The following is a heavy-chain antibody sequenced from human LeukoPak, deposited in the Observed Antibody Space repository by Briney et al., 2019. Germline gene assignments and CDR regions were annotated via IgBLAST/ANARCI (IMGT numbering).Heavy chain of an antibody. J-gene: IGHJ2*01. CDR1: GGSISSTSYS. CDR3: ARSGYYYDSSGYPHWYFDL. CDR2: IYTSGST. Sequence: KASETLSLTCTVSGGSISSTSYSWGWIRQPPGKGLEWIGRIYTSGSTNYNPSLKSRVTISVDTSKNQFSLKLSSVTAADTAVYYCARSGYYYDSSGYPHWYFDLWGRGTLVTVSS. V-gene: IGHV4-39*07. D-gene: IGHD3-22*01.